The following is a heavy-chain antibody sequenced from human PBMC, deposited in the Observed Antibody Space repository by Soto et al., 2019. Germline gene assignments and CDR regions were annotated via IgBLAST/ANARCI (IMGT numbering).Heavy chain of an antibody. CDR1: GYSFTSYW. V-gene: IGHV5-51*01. Sequence: GESLKISCKGSGYSFTSYWIGWVRQMPGKGLEWMGIIYPGDSDTRYSPSFQGQVTISVDKSLSTAYLQWSSLKASDTAMYYCARQDCSGGSCYSSRHYYYGMDVWGQGTTVTVSS. CDR3: ARQDCSGGSCYSSRHYYYGMDV. D-gene: IGHD2-15*01. J-gene: IGHJ6*02. CDR2: IYPGDSDT.